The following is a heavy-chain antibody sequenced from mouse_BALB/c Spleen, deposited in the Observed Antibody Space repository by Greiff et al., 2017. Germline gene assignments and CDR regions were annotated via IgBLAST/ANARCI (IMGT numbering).Heavy chain of an antibody. CDR3: ASDYYGSPFAY. J-gene: IGHJ3*01. V-gene: IGHV1S34*01. CDR1: GYSFTGYY. Sequence: LVKTGASVKISCKASGYSFTGYYMHWVKQSHGKSLEWIGYISCYNGATSYNQKFKGKATFTVDTSSSTAYMQFNSLTSEDSAVYYCASDYYGSPFAYWGQGTLVTVSA. CDR2: ISCYNGAT. D-gene: IGHD1-1*01.